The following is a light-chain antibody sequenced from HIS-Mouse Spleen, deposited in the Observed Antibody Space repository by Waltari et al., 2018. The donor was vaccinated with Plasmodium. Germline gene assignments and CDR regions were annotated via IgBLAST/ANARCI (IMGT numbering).Light chain of an antibody. CDR3: QQYDSWSFT. CDR2: GAS. Sequence: EIVMTHSPPPVSVSRGERATLRSRARQSGSSYLAWYQQKPGQAPRLLIYGASTRATGIPARFSGSGSGTDFTLTISSLQSEDFAVYYCQQYDSWSFTFGPGTKVDIK. J-gene: IGKJ3*01. V-gene: IGKV3-15*01. CDR1: QSGSSY.